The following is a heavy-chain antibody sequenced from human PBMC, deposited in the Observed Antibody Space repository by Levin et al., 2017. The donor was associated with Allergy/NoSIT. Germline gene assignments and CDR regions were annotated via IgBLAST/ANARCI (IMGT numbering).Heavy chain of an antibody. CDR3: ARRVSSTSCPDY. D-gene: IGHD2-2*01. V-gene: IGHV5-51*01. J-gene: IGHJ4*02. CDR1: GYSFTSYW. CDR2: IYPGDSDT. Sequence: ASVKVSCKGSGYSFTSYWIGWVRQMPGKGPEWMGIIYPGDSDTRYSPSFQGQVTISADKSISTAYLQWSSLKASDTAMYYCARRVSSTSCPDYWGQGTLVTVSS.